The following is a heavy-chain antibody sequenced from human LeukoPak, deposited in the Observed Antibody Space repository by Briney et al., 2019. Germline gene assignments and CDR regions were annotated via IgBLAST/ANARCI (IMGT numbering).Heavy chain of an antibody. CDR2: IYPGDSDT. Sequence: GESLKISCKGSGYSFTTYWIGWVRQMPGKGLGWMGIIYPGDSDTRYSPSFQGQVTISADKSISTAYLQWSSLKASDTATYYCARLRAVTTLRYFDLWGRGTLVTVSS. D-gene: IGHD4-17*01. J-gene: IGHJ2*01. CDR3: ARLRAVTTLRYFDL. CDR1: GYSFTTYW. V-gene: IGHV5-51*01.